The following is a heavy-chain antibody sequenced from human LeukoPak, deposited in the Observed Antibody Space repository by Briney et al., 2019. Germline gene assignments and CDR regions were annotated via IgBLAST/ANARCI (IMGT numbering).Heavy chain of an antibody. CDR2: ISDSGGST. CDR1: GFTFSSYA. Sequence: PGGSLRLSCAASGFTFSSYAMSWVRQAPGKGLEWVSTISDSGGSTYYADSGKGRFTISRDNSKNTLYLQMNSLKAEDTAVYYCAKLISSATYFFDYWGQGTLVTVSS. V-gene: IGHV3-23*01. J-gene: IGHJ4*02. CDR3: AKLISSATYFFDY. D-gene: IGHD2-21*01.